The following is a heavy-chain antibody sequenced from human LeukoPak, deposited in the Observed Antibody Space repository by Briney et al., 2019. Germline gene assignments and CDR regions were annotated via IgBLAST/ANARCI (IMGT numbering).Heavy chain of an antibody. Sequence: PSETLSLTCTVSGGSISSYYWSWIRQPPGKGLEWIGYIYYSGSTNYNPSLKSRVTISVDTSKNQFSLKLSSVTAADTAVYYCARTPPMVVPAAPYFDYWGQGTLVTVSS. D-gene: IGHD2-2*01. CDR1: GGSISSYY. V-gene: IGHV4-59*01. CDR2: IYYSGST. J-gene: IGHJ4*02. CDR3: ARTPPMVVPAAPYFDY.